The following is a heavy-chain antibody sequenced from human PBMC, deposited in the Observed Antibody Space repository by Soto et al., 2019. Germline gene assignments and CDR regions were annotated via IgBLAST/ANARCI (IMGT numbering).Heavy chain of an antibody. CDR1: GFTFSSYS. D-gene: IGHD1-26*01. J-gene: IGHJ5*02. CDR2: ISSSSSTI. V-gene: IGHV3-48*01. CDR3: ARAWESSLTNWFDP. Sequence: EVQLVESGGGLVQPGGSLRLSCAASGFTFSSYSMNWVRQAPGKGLEWVSYISSSSSTIYYADSVKGRFTISRDNAKNSLYLQMNSLRAEDTDVYYCARAWESSLTNWFDPWGQGTLVTVSS.